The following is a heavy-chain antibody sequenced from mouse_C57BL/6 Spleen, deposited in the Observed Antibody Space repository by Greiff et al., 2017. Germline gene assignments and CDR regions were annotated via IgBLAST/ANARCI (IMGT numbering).Heavy chain of an antibody. Sequence: VQLQESGPELVKPGASVKISCKASGYSFTSYYIPWVKQRPGQGLEWIGWIYPGSGNTKYNEKFKGKATLTADTSSSTAYMQLSSLTSEDSAVYYCARSYYDYEKNAMDYWGQGTSVTVSS. D-gene: IGHD2-4*01. CDR3: ARSYYDYEKNAMDY. CDR1: GYSFTSYY. CDR2: IYPGSGNT. V-gene: IGHV1-66*01. J-gene: IGHJ4*01.